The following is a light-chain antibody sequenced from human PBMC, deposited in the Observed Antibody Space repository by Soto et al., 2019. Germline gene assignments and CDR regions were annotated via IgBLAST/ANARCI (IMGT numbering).Light chain of an antibody. V-gene: IGKV3-20*01. Sequence: EIVMTQSPATLSLSPGERATLSCRASHTISSSYLAWYQQKPGQAPRLLIYGASSRATGIPDRFSGSGSGTDFTLTISGLEPEDFAVYYCQQYDSSPATFGPGTKVDIK. CDR1: HTISSSY. CDR3: QQYDSSPAT. CDR2: GAS. J-gene: IGKJ1*01.